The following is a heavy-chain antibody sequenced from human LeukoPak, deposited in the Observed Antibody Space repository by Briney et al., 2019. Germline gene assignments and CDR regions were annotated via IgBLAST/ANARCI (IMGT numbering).Heavy chain of an antibody. CDR3: ARECRSFVTAAGSYLYYMDV. J-gene: IGHJ6*03. Sequence: PSETLSLTCTVSGYSISSGYYWGWIRQPPGKGLEWIGNIYHSGSTYYNPSLKSRVTMSVDTSKNQFSLRLSSVTAADTAVYYCARECRSFVTAAGSYLYYMDVWGKGTTVTVSS. D-gene: IGHD6-13*01. CDR2: IYHSGST. CDR1: GYSISSGYY. V-gene: IGHV4-38-2*02.